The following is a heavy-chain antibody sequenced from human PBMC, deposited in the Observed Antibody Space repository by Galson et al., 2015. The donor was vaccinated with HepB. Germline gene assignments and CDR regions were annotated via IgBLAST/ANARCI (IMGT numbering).Heavy chain of an antibody. CDR2: INPNSGGT. Sequence: SVKVSCKASGYTFTGYYMHWVRQAPGQGLEWMGWINPNSGGTNYAQKLQGWVTMTRDTSISTAYMELSRLRSDDTAVYYCARVMVPAATNDAFDIWGQGTMVTVSS. J-gene: IGHJ3*02. CDR1: GYTFTGYY. D-gene: IGHD2-2*01. V-gene: IGHV1-2*04. CDR3: ARVMVPAATNDAFDI.